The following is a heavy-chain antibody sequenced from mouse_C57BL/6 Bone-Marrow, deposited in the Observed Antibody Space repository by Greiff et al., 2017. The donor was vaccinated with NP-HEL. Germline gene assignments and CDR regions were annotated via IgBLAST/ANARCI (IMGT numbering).Heavy chain of an antibody. CDR3: ARKPWDGYPYFDY. CDR2: INPSNGGT. V-gene: IGHV1-53*01. CDR1: GYTFTSYW. Sequence: QVQLQQPGTELVKPGASVKLSCKASGYTFTSYWMHWVKQRPGQGLEWIGNINPSNGGTNYNEKFKSKATLTVDTSSSTAYMQLSSLTSEDSAVYYCARKPWDGYPYFDYWGQGTTLTVSS. D-gene: IGHD2-3*01. J-gene: IGHJ2*01.